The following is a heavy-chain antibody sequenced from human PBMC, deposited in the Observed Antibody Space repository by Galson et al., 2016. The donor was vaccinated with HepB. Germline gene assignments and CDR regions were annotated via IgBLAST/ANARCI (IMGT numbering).Heavy chain of an antibody. Sequence: SLRLSCAASGFTFASYGMHWVRQAPAKGLEWVAFIWYDGTIKYYADSVKGRFTISRDISKNTLYLRMNSLRAEDTAVYYCARDRYGDYLDYWGQGTLVTVSS. V-gene: IGHV3-33*01. CDR2: IWYDGTIK. CDR3: ARDRYGDYLDY. D-gene: IGHD4-17*01. CDR1: GFTFASYG. J-gene: IGHJ4*02.